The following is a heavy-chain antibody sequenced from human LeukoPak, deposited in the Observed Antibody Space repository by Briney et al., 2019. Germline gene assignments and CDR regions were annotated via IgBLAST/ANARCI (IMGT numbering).Heavy chain of an antibody. J-gene: IGHJ4*02. CDR2: INPSDDAT. D-gene: IGHD1-26*01. CDR3: AREPTSGSLYFDY. CDR1: GYTFTSSY. V-gene: IGHV1-46*01. Sequence: ASVKVSCKASGYTFTSSYVHWVRQAPGQGLEWMGMINPSDDATNYAKKFQGRVTMTRDTSTSTVYMELNSLRSEDTAVYYCAREPTSGSLYFDYWGQGTLVTVSS.